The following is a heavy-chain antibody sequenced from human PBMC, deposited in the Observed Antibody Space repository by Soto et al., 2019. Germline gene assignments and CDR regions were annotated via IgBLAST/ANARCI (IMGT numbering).Heavy chain of an antibody. J-gene: IGHJ3*02. Sequence: QVQLVESGGGVVQPGRSLRLSCAASGFTFSSYAISWVRQAPGQGLEWMGGIIPIFGTANYAQKFQGRVTITADESTSTAYMELSSLRSEDTAVYYCARSIWDARDAFDIWGQGTMVTVSS. D-gene: IGHD3-9*01. V-gene: IGHV1-69*01. CDR1: GFTFSSYA. CDR3: ARSIWDARDAFDI. CDR2: IIPIFGTA.